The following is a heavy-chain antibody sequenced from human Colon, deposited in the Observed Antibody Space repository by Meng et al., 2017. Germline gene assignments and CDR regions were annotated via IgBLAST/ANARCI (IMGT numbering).Heavy chain of an antibody. V-gene: IGHV4-4*02. Sequence: PGWLHPTGHSHHSCVFSGVSSRTYNCGSWVRQPQGKWLAWIGDVYHTGTTNYNSSLQSRVTISLDKSKNQFSLNLNSVTAADTAVYYCARGPEDDHGDRSWFDPWGQGTLVTVSS. CDR3: ARGPEDDHGDRSWFDP. CDR1: GVSSRTYNC. J-gene: IGHJ5*02. D-gene: IGHD4-17*01. CDR2: VYHTGTT.